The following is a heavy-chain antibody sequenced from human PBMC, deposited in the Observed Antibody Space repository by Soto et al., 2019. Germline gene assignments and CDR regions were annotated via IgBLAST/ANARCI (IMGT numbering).Heavy chain of an antibody. D-gene: IGHD5-12*01. Sequence: SVKVSCKASGGTFSSFCISWVRQAPGQGLEWMGGIIPVFGRPNYAQRFRGRLTITADESTNTSYMELIDLTSEDTAVYYCAREASGYDFWGQGTQVTVSS. CDR2: IIPVFGRP. CDR3: AREASGYDF. V-gene: IGHV1-69*13. J-gene: IGHJ1*01. CDR1: GGTFSSFC.